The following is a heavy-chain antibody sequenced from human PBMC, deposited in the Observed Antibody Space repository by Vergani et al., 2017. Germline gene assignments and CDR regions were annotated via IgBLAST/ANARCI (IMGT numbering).Heavy chain of an antibody. J-gene: IGHJ3*01. CDR3: ARDGGEYDKDALDV. Sequence: QVQLQESGPGLVKPSQTLSLTCTLSGGSFSTGGQSWTWPRQSAGKGLGWIGRIYTSGATNYNPFVRSRAIMSVDTAKKQFSLKLTSVSAADTAVYYCARDGGEYDKDALDVWGQGTKVTVTS. V-gene: IGHV4-61*02. D-gene: IGHD2-21*01. CDR2: IYTSGAT. CDR1: GGSFSTGGQS.